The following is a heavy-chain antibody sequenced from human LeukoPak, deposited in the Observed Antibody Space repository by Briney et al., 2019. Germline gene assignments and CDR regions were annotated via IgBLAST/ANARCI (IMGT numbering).Heavy chain of an antibody. V-gene: IGHV4-59*11. D-gene: IGHD4-17*01. Sequence: SETLSLTCAVSGDSFSSHYWTWIRQAPGRGLEWIGYISHIGTTNYNPSLKSRVAISIDTSKNQFSLKLTSVTTADTAVYYCARDLVTVTKGFDIWGLGTMVSVSS. CDR1: GDSFSSHY. CDR3: ARDLVTVTKGFDI. CDR2: ISHIGTT. J-gene: IGHJ3*02.